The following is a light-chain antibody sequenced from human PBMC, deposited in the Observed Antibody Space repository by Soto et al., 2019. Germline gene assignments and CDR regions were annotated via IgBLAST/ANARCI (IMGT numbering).Light chain of an antibody. CDR2: YIS. CDR1: QTLVRN. V-gene: IGKV3-15*01. CDR3: QQHIQWPIT. Sequence: ELVMTQSPGTRSLSPGETDNLSCRASQTLVRNYLAWYQQKPGQAPRLLIYYISTRAADIPARFSGSGSGTDFTLTISSLQSEDSGVYYCQQHIQWPITFGQGTRLEIK. J-gene: IGKJ5*01.